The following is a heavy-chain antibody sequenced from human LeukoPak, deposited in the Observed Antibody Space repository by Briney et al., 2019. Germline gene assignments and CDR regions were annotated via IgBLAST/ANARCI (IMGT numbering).Heavy chain of an antibody. V-gene: IGHV3-7*03. CDR3: VRGLERFGNRDY. Sequence: GGSLRLSCAASEFIFGAYWMTWVRQAPGKGLECVAHINQDGTEKYYMDSVKGRVTSARANDKKSLFLQMNSITAADTALYYCVRGLERFGNRDYWGQGTLVTVSS. D-gene: IGHD3-10*01. CDR2: INQDGTEK. J-gene: IGHJ4*02. CDR1: EFIFGAYW.